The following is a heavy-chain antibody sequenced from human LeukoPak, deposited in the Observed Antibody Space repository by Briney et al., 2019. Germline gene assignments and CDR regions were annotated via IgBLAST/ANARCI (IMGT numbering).Heavy chain of an antibody. D-gene: IGHD2-15*01. CDR1: GFTFSNYA. V-gene: IGHV3-23*05. CDR3: AKDLGYCSGGSCYPGWFDP. Sequence: PGGSLRLSCAASGFTFSNYAMTWVRQAPGKGLEWVSGIKSTGSTTYYADSVKGRFTISRDNSKNTLYLQMNSLRAEDTAAYYCAKDLGYCSGGSCYPGWFDPWGQGTLVTVSS. J-gene: IGHJ5*02. CDR2: IKSTGSTT.